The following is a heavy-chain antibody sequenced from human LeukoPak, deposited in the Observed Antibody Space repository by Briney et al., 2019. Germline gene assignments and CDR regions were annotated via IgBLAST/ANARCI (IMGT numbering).Heavy chain of an antibody. Sequence: PGGSLRLSCAASGFTFSSYAMSWVRPAPGKGLGWVSAISGSGGGTYYADSGKGRFTISRDNSKNTLYLQMNSLRAEDTAVYYCAKDSGSYSDPFDYWGQGTLVTVSS. CDR1: GFTFSSYA. CDR3: AKDSGSYSDPFDY. V-gene: IGHV3-23*01. CDR2: ISGSGGGT. D-gene: IGHD1-26*01. J-gene: IGHJ4*02.